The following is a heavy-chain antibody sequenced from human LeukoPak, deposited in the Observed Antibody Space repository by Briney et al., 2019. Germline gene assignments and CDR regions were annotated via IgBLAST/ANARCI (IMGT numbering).Heavy chain of an antibody. V-gene: IGHV5-51*01. J-gene: IGHJ4*02. Sequence: GESLKISCKGSGYSFNIYWIGWVRQMPGKGLEWMGIIYPGDSDTRYSPSFQGQVTISADKSISTAYLQWSSLKASDTAMYYCARWNHYYDSSGYYYVNYWGQGTLVTVSS. CDR2: IYPGDSDT. CDR3: ARWNHYYDSSGYYYVNY. CDR1: GYSFNIYW. D-gene: IGHD3-22*01.